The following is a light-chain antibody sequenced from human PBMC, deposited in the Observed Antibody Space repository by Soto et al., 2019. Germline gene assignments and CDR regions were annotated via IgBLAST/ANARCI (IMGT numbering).Light chain of an antibody. CDR1: SSDVGGYNY. CDR2: DVS. J-gene: IGLJ1*01. Sequence: QSALTQRASVSGSPGQSITISCTGTSSDVGGYNYVSWYQQHPGKAPKLMIYDVSNRPSGVSNRFSGSKSGNTASLTISGLQAEDEADYYCSSYTSSSTDFGTGTKLTVL. CDR3: SSYTSSSTD. V-gene: IGLV2-14*01.